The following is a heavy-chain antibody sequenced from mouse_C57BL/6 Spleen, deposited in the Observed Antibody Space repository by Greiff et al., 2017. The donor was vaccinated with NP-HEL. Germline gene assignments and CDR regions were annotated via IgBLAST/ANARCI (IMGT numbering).Heavy chain of an antibody. CDR1: GYSITSGYY. Sequence: VQLKESGPGLVKPSQSLSLTCSVTGYSITSGYYWNWIRQFPGNKLEWMGYISYDGSNNYNPSLKNRISITRDTSKNQFFLKLNSVTTEDTATYYCASAYYSNYAYWGQGTLVTVSA. V-gene: IGHV3-6*01. D-gene: IGHD2-5*01. CDR2: ISYDGSN. CDR3: ASAYYSNYAY. J-gene: IGHJ3*01.